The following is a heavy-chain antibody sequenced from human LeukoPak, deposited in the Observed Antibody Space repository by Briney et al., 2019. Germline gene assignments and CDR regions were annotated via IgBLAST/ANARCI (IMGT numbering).Heavy chain of an antibody. Sequence: ASVKVSCKASGYTXTSYGISGVRQAPGQGLEWMGWIYSYNGNTNYAQKFQGRVTMTTDTSTSIAYMELRSLTSDDTAVYYCARLKNYGDYGYWGQGTLVTVSS. CDR3: ARLKNYGDYGY. CDR1: GYTXTSYG. D-gene: IGHD4-17*01. V-gene: IGHV1-18*01. J-gene: IGHJ4*02. CDR2: IYSYNGNT.